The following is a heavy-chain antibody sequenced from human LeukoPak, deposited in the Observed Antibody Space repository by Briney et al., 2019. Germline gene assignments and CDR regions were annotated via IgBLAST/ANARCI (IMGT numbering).Heavy chain of an antibody. CDR3: ARGFSGFYG. CDR1: GFTFSTSV. V-gene: IGHV3-30-3*01. D-gene: IGHD3-22*01. CDR2: ISSDGTNK. J-gene: IGHJ4*02. Sequence: PGGSLRLSCAASGFTFSTSVMHWVRQAPGKGLEWVAVISSDGTNKYYADSVKGRFTISRDNSKNTLYLQMYSLRAEDTAVYYCARGFSGFYGWGQGTLVTVSS.